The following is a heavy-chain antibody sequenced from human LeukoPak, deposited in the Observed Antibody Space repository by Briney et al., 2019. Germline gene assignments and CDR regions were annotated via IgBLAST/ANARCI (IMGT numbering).Heavy chain of an antibody. J-gene: IGHJ1*01. V-gene: IGHV3-30-3*01. Sequence: PGGSLRLSCAASGFTFSSYAMHWVRQAPGKGLEWVAVISYDGSNKYYADSVKGRFTISRDNSKNTLYLQMNSLRAEDTAVYYCARDHRSWVSYFQHWGQGTLVTVSS. CDR3: ARDHRSWVSYFQH. CDR1: GFTFSSYA. CDR2: ISYDGSNK. D-gene: IGHD3-16*02.